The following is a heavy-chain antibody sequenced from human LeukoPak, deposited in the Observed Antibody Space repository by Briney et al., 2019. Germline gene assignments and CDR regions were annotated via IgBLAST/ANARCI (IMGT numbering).Heavy chain of an antibody. CDR3: ARVTGYVMEDYFDY. CDR2: IYYSGST. V-gene: IGHV4-59*01. Sequence: SETLSLTCTVYGGSISSYYWSWIRQPPGKGLEWIGYIYYSGSTNYNPSLKSRVTISVDTSKNQFSLRLSSVTAADTAVYYCARVTGYVMEDYFDYWGQGTLVTVSS. J-gene: IGHJ4*02. CDR1: GGSISSYY. D-gene: IGHD6-13*01.